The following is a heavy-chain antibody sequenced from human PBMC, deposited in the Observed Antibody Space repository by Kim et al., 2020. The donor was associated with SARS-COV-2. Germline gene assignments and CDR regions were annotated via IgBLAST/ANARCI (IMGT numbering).Heavy chain of an antibody. V-gene: IGHV3-23*01. J-gene: IGHJ4*02. CDR3: AKDTVGWLQPLFDY. Sequence: GGSLRLSCAASGFTFSSYAMSWVRQAPGKGLEWVSAISGSGGSTYYADSVKGRFTISRYNSKHTLYLQMNSLRAEDTAVYYCAKDTVGWLQPLFDYWGQGCLVPVSS. CDR2: ISGSGGST. CDR1: GFTFSSYA. D-gene: IGHD5-12*01.